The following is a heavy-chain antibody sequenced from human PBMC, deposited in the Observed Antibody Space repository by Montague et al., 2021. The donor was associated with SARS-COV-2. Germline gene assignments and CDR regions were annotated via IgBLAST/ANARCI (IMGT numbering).Heavy chain of an antibody. J-gene: IGHJ5*02. CDR3: ARAGGFYDYWSGYSSSASFFDP. CDR1: GGSVSSYY. Sequence: SETLSLTCTVSGGSVSSYYWSWIRQSPGKGLQWLGYIYYSGSTDYNPSLKSRVTMSVDTSKNQLSLRLNSVTTADTAVYFCARAGGFYDYWSGYSSSASFFDPWGQGIPVTVSS. V-gene: IGHV4-59*02. CDR2: IYYSGST. D-gene: IGHD3-3*01.